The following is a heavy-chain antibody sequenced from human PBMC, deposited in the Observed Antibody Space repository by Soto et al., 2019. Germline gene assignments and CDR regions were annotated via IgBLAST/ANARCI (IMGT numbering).Heavy chain of an antibody. CDR2: FDPEDGET. CDR3: ATLMITFGGVIVKGYFLDY. V-gene: IGHV1-24*01. D-gene: IGHD3-16*02. J-gene: IGHJ4*02. CDR1: GYTLTELS. Sequence: GASVKVSCKVSGYTLTELSMHWVRQAPGKGLEWMGGFDPEDGETIYAQKFQGRVTMTEDTSTDTAYMELSSLRSEDTAVYYCATLMITFGGVIVKGYFLDYWGQGSLVIVSS.